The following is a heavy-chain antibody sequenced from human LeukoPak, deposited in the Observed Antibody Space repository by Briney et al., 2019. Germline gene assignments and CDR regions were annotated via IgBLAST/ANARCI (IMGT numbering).Heavy chain of an antibody. Sequence: SQTLSLTCAVSGGSISSGGYSWSWIRQRPGKGLEWIGYIYHSGSTYYNPSLKSRVTISVDRSKNQFSLKLSSVTAADTAVYYCARQEMATIYNWFDPWGQGTLVTVSS. CDR1: GGSISSGGYS. V-gene: IGHV4-30-2*01. CDR2: IYHSGST. CDR3: ARQEMATIYNWFDP. D-gene: IGHD5-24*01. J-gene: IGHJ5*02.